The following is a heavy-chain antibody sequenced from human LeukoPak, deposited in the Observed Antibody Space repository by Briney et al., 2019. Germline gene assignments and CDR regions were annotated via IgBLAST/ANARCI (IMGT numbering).Heavy chain of an antibody. Sequence: GESLKISCKGSGYSFTSYRIGWVRQMPGKGLEWMGIIYPGDSDTRYSPSFQGQVTISADKSISTAYLQWSSLKASDTAMYYCARQDLGRGYSGYACAFDIWGQGTMVTVSS. V-gene: IGHV5-51*01. CDR1: GYSFTSYR. CDR3: ARQDLGRGYSGYACAFDI. J-gene: IGHJ3*02. CDR2: IYPGDSDT. D-gene: IGHD5-12*01.